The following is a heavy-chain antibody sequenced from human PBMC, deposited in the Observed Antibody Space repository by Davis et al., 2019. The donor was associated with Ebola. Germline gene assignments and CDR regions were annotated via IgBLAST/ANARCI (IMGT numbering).Heavy chain of an antibody. J-gene: IGHJ2*01. CDR3: TRQGYYDSSRSFDI. D-gene: IGHD3-22*01. CDR2: IYPDDSDT. Sequence: GGSLRLSCQVSGYYFTNYWIVWVRQMPGKALEWMGRIYPDDSDTRYSPSFQGQVTISVDRSISTAYLQWSSLKASDTAMYYCTRQGYYDSSRSFDIWGRGTLATVSS. CDR1: GYYFTNYW. V-gene: IGHV5-51*01.